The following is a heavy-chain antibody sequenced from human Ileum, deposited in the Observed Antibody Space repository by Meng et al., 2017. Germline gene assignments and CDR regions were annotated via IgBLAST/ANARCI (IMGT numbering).Heavy chain of an antibody. CDR2: IYHSGVT. CDR1: GGSISGGHYF. D-gene: IGHD3-22*01. V-gene: IGHV4-31*03. Sequence: QVQLQESGPGLVKPSQTLPLTGTVSGGSISGGHYFWSWIRQHPEKGLEWIGYIYHSGVTYYSPSLKSRLTISVDTSKNQFSLKLSSVTAADTAIYYCARGVVTYYDSSTLTWFDPWGQGALVTVSS. J-gene: IGHJ5*02. CDR3: ARGVVTYYDSSTLTWFDP.